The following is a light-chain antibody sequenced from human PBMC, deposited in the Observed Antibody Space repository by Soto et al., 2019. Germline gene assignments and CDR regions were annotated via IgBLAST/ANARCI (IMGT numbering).Light chain of an antibody. V-gene: IGKV3-15*01. CDR2: GAS. Sequence: EIVMTQSPATLSVSPGERATLSCRASQSVSSNLAWNQQKPGQAPRLLIYGASTRATGIPARFSGSGSGTAVTLTISSLQSEDFAVYYCQQYNNWPPLMYTFGQGTKLVIK. CDR3: QQYNNWPPLMYT. J-gene: IGKJ2*01. CDR1: QSVSSN.